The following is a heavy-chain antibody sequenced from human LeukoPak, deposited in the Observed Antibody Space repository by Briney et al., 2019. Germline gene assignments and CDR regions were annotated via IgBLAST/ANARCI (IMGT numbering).Heavy chain of an antibody. Sequence: SETLSLTCTVSGGSIGSYYANWIRQFPGKRLEWIGNIDYTGDINYNPSLKSRVTISMDTSKNQFSLKLFSVTAADTAVYYCARDGGRLDIWGQGTMVTVSS. J-gene: IGHJ3*02. CDR2: IDYTGDI. CDR1: GGSIGSYY. V-gene: IGHV4-59*01. CDR3: ARDGGRLDI.